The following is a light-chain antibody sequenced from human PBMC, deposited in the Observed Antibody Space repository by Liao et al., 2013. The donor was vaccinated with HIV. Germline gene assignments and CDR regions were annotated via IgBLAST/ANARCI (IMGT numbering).Light chain of an antibody. CDR1: KLGDKY. CDR3: QAWDNTTPV. CDR2: QDR. V-gene: IGLV3-1*01. Sequence: SYELTQPPSVSVSPGQTASITCSGDKLGDKYACWYQQKAGQSPVLVIYQDRKRPSGIPERFSGSNSGNTATLTISGTQAMDEADYYCQAWDNTTPVFGTGTKVTVL. J-gene: IGLJ1*01.